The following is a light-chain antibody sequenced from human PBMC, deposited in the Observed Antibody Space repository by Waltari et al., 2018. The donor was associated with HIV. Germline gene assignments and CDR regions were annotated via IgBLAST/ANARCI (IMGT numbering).Light chain of an antibody. V-gene: IGLV1-47*01. CDR2: RND. CDR3: ASRDDSLSVHVI. CDR1: SSNLGTNN. J-gene: IGLJ2*01. Sequence: QSVLSQPPSASGTPGQRVTISCSGSSSNLGTNNVYWYQQFAGTAPKLLIDRNDQRPSGVPDRFSGSKSGTSASLVISGLRSEDEADYYCASRDDSLSVHVIFGGGTKLTVL.